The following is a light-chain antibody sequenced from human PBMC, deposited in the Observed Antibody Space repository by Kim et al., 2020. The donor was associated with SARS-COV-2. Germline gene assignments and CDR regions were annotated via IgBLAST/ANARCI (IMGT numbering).Light chain of an antibody. CDR2: LNSDGSH. V-gene: IGLV4-69*01. CDR3: QTWGTGIRV. J-gene: IGLJ3*02. CDR1: SGHSSYA. Sequence: QLVLTQSPSASASLGASVKLTCTLSSGHSSYAIAWHQQQPEKGPRFLMKLNSDGSHTKGDGIPDRFSGSSSGAERYLTISSLQSEDEADYYCQTWGTGIRVFGRGTQLTVL.